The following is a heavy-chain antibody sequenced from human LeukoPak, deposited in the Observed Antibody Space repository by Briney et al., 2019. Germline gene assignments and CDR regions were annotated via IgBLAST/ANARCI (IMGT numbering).Heavy chain of an antibody. J-gene: IGHJ6*02. CDR2: ITISSNFI. CDR1: GFSLSSYS. CDR3: ARDGHGDGIMSGYSYFGMDV. D-gene: IGHD3-9*01. Sequence: PGGSPRLSCAASGFSLSSYSMNWVRQAPGKGLEWVSSITISSNFIDYADSVRGRFTISRDNAKNSLYLEMNSLRTEDTAVYFCARDGHGDGIMSGYSYFGMDVWGQGTTVTVSS. V-gene: IGHV3-21*01.